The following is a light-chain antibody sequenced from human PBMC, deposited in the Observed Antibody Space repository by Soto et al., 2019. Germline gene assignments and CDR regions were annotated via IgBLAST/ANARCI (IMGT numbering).Light chain of an antibody. Sequence: QPVMTQSPSASAYLGASGKRTCTLSSGHSSYAIAWHQQQPEKGTRYLMKLNSDGSHSKGDGIPDRFSGSSSGAERYLTISSLQSEDEADYYCQTWGTGVVFGGGTKLTVL. J-gene: IGLJ2*01. CDR1: SGHSSYA. CDR2: LNSDGSH. V-gene: IGLV4-69*01. CDR3: QTWGTGVV.